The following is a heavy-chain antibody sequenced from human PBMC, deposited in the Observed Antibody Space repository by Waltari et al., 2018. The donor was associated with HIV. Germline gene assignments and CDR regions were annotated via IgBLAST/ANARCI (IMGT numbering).Heavy chain of an antibody. V-gene: IGHV4-59*11. CDR3: AREAHCSGGTCYRPY. CDR1: GGSISSHY. CDR2: IYNNGDT. D-gene: IGHD2-15*01. J-gene: IGHJ4*02. Sequence: QVQLQESGPGLVKPSETLSLTCTVSGGSISSHYWSWIRQSPGRGLEWIGYIYNNGDTKYSPSFRSRVTISLDTSKSQCFLKLRSVTAADTAVYYCAREAHCSGGTCYRPYWGQGALVTVSS.